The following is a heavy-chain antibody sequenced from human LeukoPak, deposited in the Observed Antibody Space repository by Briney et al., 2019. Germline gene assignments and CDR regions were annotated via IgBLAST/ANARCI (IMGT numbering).Heavy chain of an antibody. CDR1: GYTLTELS. Sequence: ASVKVSCKVSGYTLTELSMHWVRQAPGKGLEWMGGFDPEDGETIYAQKFQGRVTMTEDTSTDTAYMELSSLRSEDAAVYYCATGTSHWAPHYYDTSGYHHWGQGTLVTVSS. CDR3: ATGTSHWAPHYYDTSGYHH. CDR2: FDPEDGET. V-gene: IGHV1-24*01. J-gene: IGHJ4*02. D-gene: IGHD3-22*01.